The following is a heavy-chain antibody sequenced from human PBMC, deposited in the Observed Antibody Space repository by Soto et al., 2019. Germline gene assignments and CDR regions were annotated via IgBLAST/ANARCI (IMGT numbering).Heavy chain of an antibody. J-gene: IGHJ5*02. CDR3: ARGQRFSDWFDP. CDR2: VYSSGGT. CDR1: GGSMSSYY. V-gene: IGHV4-4*07. Sequence: SETLSLTCTVSGGSMSSYYWTWIRQPAGKGLEWIGRVYSSGGTHYNPSLKSRVTISLDTSKNQFSLRLLSVTDADTAVYYCARGQRFSDWFDPWGQGTLVTSPQ. D-gene: IGHD3-3*01.